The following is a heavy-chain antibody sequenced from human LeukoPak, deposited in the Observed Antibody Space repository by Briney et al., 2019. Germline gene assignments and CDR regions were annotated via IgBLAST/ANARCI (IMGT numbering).Heavy chain of an antibody. CDR2: IIPIFGTA. Sequence: GASVKVSCKASGGTFSSYAISWVRQAPGQGLEWMGGIIPIFGTANYAQKFQGRVTITTDESTSTAYMELSSLRSEDTVVYYCATGPRGLAHFDYWGQGTLVTVSS. D-gene: IGHD3-16*01. J-gene: IGHJ4*02. V-gene: IGHV1-69*05. CDR3: ATGPRGLAHFDY. CDR1: GGTFSSYA.